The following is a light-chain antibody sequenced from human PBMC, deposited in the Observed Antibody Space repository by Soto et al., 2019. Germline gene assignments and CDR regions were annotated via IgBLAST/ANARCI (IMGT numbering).Light chain of an antibody. Sequence: EIVLTQSPGILSLSPGERATLSCRASQTVSGNYLAWYQQKPGQSPRLLIYGSSDRATGSPDRFSGSGSGPDFTLTINRVEPEDFAVYYCQQYGSSPPYTFGQGTTLEI. CDR1: QTVSGNY. CDR3: QQYGSSPPYT. J-gene: IGKJ2*01. CDR2: GSS. V-gene: IGKV3-20*01.